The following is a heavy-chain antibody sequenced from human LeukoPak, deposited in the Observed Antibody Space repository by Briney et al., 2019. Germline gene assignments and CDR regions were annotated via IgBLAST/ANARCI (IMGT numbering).Heavy chain of an antibody. CDR1: GGSVSSGTYY. CDR2: IYYSGST. D-gene: IGHD3-10*01. J-gene: IGHJ3*02. Sequence: SETLSPTCTVSGGSVSSGTYYWSWIRQPPGEGLEWIGYIYYSGSTNYNPSLKSRVTISVDTSKDQFSLKLSSVTAADTAVYYCARVEWFGELSPFDIWGQGTMVTVSS. V-gene: IGHV4-61*01. CDR3: ARVEWFGELSPFDI.